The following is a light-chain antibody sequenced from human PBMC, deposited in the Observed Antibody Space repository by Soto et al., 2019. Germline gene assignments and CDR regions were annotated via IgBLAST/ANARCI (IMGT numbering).Light chain of an antibody. Sequence: LTQPASVSWSLGQSITISCTGTSSDIGGYKYVSWYQQHPGKAPKLIIFEVSNRPSGVSDRFSGSNSGNTASLTISGLQAEDEADYYCTSYSRYRVLVYGGGTKVTVL. J-gene: IGLJ3*02. V-gene: IGLV2-14*01. CDR2: EVS. CDR1: SSDIGGYKY. CDR3: TSYSRYRVLV.